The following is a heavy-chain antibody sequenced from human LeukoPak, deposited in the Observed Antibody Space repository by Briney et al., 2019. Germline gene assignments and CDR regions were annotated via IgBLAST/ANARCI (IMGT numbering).Heavy chain of an antibody. CDR3: ARSGGTYYYDSSGYYAY. Sequence: GGSLRLSCAASGFTFSSYAMSWVRQAPGKGLEWVSAVGGRGGSTYYADSVKGRFTISRDNSKNMLYLQMNSLRAEDTAIYYCARSGGTYYYDSSGYYAYWGQGTLVTVSS. CDR1: GFTFSSYA. J-gene: IGHJ4*02. V-gene: IGHV3-23*01. D-gene: IGHD3-22*01. CDR2: VGGRGGST.